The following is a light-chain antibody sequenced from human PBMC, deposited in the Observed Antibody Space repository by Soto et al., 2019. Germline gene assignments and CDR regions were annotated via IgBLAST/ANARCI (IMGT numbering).Light chain of an antibody. CDR1: QSLLHSNGYNY. J-gene: IGKJ1*01. CDR3: QHYGNSLWT. CDR2: RTS. V-gene: IGKV2-28*01. Sequence: DIVITHSPLSVPVTHLYPASISCRSRQSLLHSNGYNYLDWYLQKPGQSPRLLIYRTSNRVTGIPDRFSGSGSGTDFTLTISRLEPEDFAVYFCQHYGNSLWTFGQGTKVDIK.